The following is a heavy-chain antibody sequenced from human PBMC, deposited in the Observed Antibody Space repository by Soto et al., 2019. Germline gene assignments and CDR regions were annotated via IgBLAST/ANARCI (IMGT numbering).Heavy chain of an antibody. V-gene: IGHV3-33*01. CDR1: GLTFNPYS. D-gene: IGHD4-17*01. CDR3: ARAGGTTVTGLWHFDS. CDR2: IWYDVTQK. Sequence: QVQLEESGGGVVQPGRSLRLSCEASGLTFNPYSRHWVRQPPGKGLEWLAAIWYDVTQKYYADSVKGRFIISRDNSNKALYKEMNSLRAEDTAVYSCARAGGTTVTGLWHFDSWGQGTLVTVSS. J-gene: IGHJ4*02.